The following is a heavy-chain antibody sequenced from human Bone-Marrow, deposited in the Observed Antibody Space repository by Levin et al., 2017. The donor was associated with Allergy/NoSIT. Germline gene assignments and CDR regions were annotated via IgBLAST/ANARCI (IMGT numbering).Heavy chain of an antibody. CDR1: GGSFRSYT. CDR3: AREDDSSGYYYSGWFDP. D-gene: IGHD3-22*01. J-gene: IGHJ5*02. Sequence: SVKVSCKASGGSFRSYTITWVRQAPGQGLEWMGRIIPMDGLGNNAQKFQDRVTITADRSTGIAYMELSSLTSEDTAVYYCAREDDSSGYYYSGWFDPWGQGTPVTVSS. V-gene: IGHV1-69*04. CDR2: IIPMDGLG.